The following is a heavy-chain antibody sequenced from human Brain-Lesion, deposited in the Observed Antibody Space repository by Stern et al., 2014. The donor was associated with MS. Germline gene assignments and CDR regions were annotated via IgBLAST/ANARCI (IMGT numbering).Heavy chain of an antibody. V-gene: IGHV3-30*18. D-gene: IGHD2/OR15-2a*01. Sequence: VQLVESGGGVVQPGRPLRLSCVASGFTFGSCAMHWVRQAPGKGLEWVAGVSYDGSNKYYADCVKGRFTISRDNSQNTLYMQMSSLRPEDTAVYYCAKDRQYLTYFFDHWGQGSLVTVSS. CDR2: VSYDGSNK. CDR1: GFTFGSCA. CDR3: AKDRQYLTYFFDH. J-gene: IGHJ5*02.